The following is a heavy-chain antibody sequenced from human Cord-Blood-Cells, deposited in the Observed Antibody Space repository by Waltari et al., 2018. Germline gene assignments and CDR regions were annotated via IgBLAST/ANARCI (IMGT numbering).Heavy chain of an antibody. D-gene: IGHD6-19*01. V-gene: IGHV4-4*02. CDR1: GGPISSSTW. CDR2: IYHSGST. J-gene: IGHJ6*02. CDR3: ARYSSGWGASDYGMDV. Sequence: QVQLQESGPGLVQPSGTLSLTCAVSGGPISSSTWGRSVRQPPGKGLEWIGEIYHSGSTNYNPSLKSRVTISVDKSKNQFSLKLSSVTAADTAVYYCARYSSGWGASDYGMDVWGQGTTVTVSS.